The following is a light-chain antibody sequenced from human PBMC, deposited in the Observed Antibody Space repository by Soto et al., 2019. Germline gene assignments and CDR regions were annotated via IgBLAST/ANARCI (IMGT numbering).Light chain of an antibody. J-gene: IGKJ4*01. CDR3: QKFTSAPFT. CDR2: AAS. CDR1: QGISNH. Sequence: EIQMTQSPSSLSASVVARVKITGSASQGISNHLAWYQQKPGKLPKLLIYAASILQSGVPSRFSGSGSGTDFTLTISSLQPEDVAIYYCQKFTSAPFTFGGGTKGDNK. V-gene: IGKV1-27*01.